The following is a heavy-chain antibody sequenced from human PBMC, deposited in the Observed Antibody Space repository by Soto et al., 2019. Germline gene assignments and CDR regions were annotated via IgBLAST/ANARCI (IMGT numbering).Heavy chain of an antibody. Sequence: QVQLVESGGGVVQPGKSLRLSCAASGFTFSSYAMHWARQAPGKGLEGVTVISIRGGDEYYAESVRGRFTISRDDSKNTLYLQTDSLRVEDTAVYYCARGTIVARQHLDYWGQGTLVTVSS. CDR3: ARGTIVARQHLDY. D-gene: IGHD6-6*01. J-gene: IGHJ4*02. V-gene: IGHV3-30*03. CDR2: ISIRGGDE. CDR1: GFTFSSYA.